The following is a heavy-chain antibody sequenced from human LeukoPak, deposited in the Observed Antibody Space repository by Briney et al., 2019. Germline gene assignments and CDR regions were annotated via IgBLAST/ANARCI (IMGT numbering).Heavy chain of an antibody. Sequence: PGGSLRLSCAASGFTFSSYAMSWVRQAPGKGLEWVSAISGSGGSTYYADSVKGRFTISRDNAKNSLYLQMNSLRAEDTAVYYCARLESYYGTPYGYDYWGQGTLVTVSS. CDR2: ISGSGGST. CDR3: ARLESYYGTPYGYDY. V-gene: IGHV3-23*01. D-gene: IGHD1-26*01. J-gene: IGHJ4*02. CDR1: GFTFSSYA.